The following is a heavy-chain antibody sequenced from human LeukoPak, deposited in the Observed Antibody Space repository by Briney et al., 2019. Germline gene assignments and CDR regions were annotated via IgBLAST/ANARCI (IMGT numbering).Heavy chain of an antibody. Sequence: SETLSLTCTVSGGSISSYYWNWIRQPAGKGLEWIGRIHISGKTNYNPSLRVTMSVDASRNQFSLKLTSVTAADTAVNYCARVSFELYYMDVWGKGTTVTVSS. J-gene: IGHJ6*03. V-gene: IGHV4-4*07. CDR1: GGSISSYY. D-gene: IGHD1-26*01. CDR3: ARVSFELYYMDV. CDR2: IHISGKT.